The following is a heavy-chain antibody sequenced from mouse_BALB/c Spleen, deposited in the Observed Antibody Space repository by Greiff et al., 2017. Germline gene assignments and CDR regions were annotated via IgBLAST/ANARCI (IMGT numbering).Heavy chain of an antibody. CDR2: ISSGSSTI. CDR1: GFTFSSFG. J-gene: IGHJ2*01. D-gene: IGHD1-1*01. V-gene: IGHV5-17*02. CDR3: ARSRHYYGSSPYYFDY. Sequence: EVKLMESGGGLVQPGGSRKLSCAASGFTFSSFGMHWVRQAPEKGLEWVAYISSGSSTIYYADTVKGRFTISRDNPKNTLFLQMTSLRSEDTAMYYCARSRHYYGSSPYYFDYWGQGTTLTVSS.